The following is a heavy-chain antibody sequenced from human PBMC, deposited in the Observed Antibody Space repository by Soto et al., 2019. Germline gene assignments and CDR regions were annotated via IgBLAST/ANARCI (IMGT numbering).Heavy chain of an antibody. CDR1: GGSISSSSYY. D-gene: IGHD2-2*01. CDR2: IYYSGST. CDR3: ARLIVVVPAAITIGGLTGYFDL. Sequence: SETLSLTCTVSGGSISSSSYYWGWIRQPPGKGLEWIGSIYYSGSTYYNPSLKSRVTISVDTSKNQFSLKLSSVTAADTAVYYCARLIVVVPAAITIGGLTGYFDLWGRGTLVTVSS. J-gene: IGHJ2*01. V-gene: IGHV4-39*01.